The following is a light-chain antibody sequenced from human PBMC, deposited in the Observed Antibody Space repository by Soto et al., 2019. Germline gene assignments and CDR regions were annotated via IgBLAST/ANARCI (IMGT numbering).Light chain of an antibody. J-gene: IGKJ1*01. V-gene: IGKV3-11*01. CDR1: HSVSNY. CDR3: QQRSNWPPTWT. CDR2: DAS. Sequence: EIVLTQSPDTLSLSPGERATLSCRASHSVSNYLAWYQQKPGQAPRLLIYDASNRATGIPARFSGSGSGTDLTLTISSLEPEDFAVYYCQQRSNWPPTWTFGQGTKVDI.